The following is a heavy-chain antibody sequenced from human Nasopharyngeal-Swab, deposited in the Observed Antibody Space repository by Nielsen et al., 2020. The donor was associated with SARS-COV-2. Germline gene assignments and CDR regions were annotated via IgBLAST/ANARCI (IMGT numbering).Heavy chain of an antibody. Sequence: WARQAPGQGLEWMGRIIPIFGTANSAQKFQGRVTITADESTSTAYVELISLRSEDTAVYYCASTGPGVVVAATTFDYWGQGTMVTVSS. V-gene: IGHV1-69*15. CDR3: ASTGPGVVVAATTFDY. J-gene: IGHJ4*02. CDR2: IIPIFGTA. D-gene: IGHD2-15*01.